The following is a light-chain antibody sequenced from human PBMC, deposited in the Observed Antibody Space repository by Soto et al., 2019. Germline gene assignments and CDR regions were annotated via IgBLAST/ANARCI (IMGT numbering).Light chain of an antibody. CDR1: TGAVTTGHY. CDR3: LLSYRGVGV. J-gene: IGLJ2*01. V-gene: IGLV7-46*01. Sequence: QAVVTQEPSLTVSPGGTVTLTCGSNTGAVTTGHYPYWFQQKPGQAPRTLIYDTNNKHFWTPARFSGSLLGGKAALTLSGAQPEDEADYYCLLSYRGVGVFGGGTKLTVL. CDR2: DTN.